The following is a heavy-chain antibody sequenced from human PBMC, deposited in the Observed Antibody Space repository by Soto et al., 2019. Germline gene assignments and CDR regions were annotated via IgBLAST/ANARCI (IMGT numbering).Heavy chain of an antibody. J-gene: IGHJ5*02. V-gene: IGHV1-69*01. CDR1: RGTFNNYA. D-gene: IGHD2-21*02. CDR2: IIPIVRTA. CDR3: ARGRGVEMTAITYNWFHP. Sequence: QVHLVQSGAEMKKPGSSVNVSCEASRGTFNNYAFNWVRQAPGQGLEWMGGIIPIVRTANYAQKFQDRVTITADESTTTVYMQLSGLRLEDMAVYYCARGRGVEMTAITYNWFHPWGQGTLVTVSS.